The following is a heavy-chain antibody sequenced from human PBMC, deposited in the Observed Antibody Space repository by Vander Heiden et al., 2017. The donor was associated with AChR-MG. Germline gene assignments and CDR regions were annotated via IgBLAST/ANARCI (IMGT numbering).Heavy chain of an antibody. V-gene: IGHV1-69*06. CDR1: GGTFSSYA. CDR2: IIPIFGTA. D-gene: IGHD3-22*01. J-gene: IGHJ4*02. Sequence: QVQLVQSGAEVKKPGSSVKVSCKASGGTFSSYATSWVRQAPGQGLEWMGGIIPIFGTANYAQKFQGRVTITADKSASTAYMELSSLRSEDTAVYYCARDSFRYDSSGYPYYFDYWGQGTLVTVSS. CDR3: ARDSFRYDSSGYPYYFDY.